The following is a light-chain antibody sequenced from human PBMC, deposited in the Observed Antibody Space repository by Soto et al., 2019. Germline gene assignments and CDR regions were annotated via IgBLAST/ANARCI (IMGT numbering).Light chain of an antibody. V-gene: IGLV2-23*01. Sequence: QSVLTQPASVSGSPGLSITIFCTGTSSDVGSYNLVSWYQQHPGKAPKLMIYEGSKRPSGVSNRFSGSKSGNTASLTISGLQAEDEADYYCCSYAGSSTYVFGTGTKVTVL. J-gene: IGLJ1*01. CDR3: CSYAGSSTYV. CDR1: SSDVGSYNL. CDR2: EGS.